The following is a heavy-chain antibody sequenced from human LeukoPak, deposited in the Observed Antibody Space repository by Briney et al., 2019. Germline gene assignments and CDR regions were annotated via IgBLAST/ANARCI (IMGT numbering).Heavy chain of an antibody. V-gene: IGHV3-48*03. CDR2: ISGSESSI. D-gene: IGHD3-10*01. Sequence: GGSLRLSCEASGITFSSYEMNWVRQAPGEGLEWVSYISGSESSIYYADSVKGRFTISRDNAKNSLYLQMNNLRAEDTAVYYCARDKYYYDSGSSFFNYWGQGTLVTVSS. J-gene: IGHJ4*02. CDR3: ARDKYYYDSGSSFFNY. CDR1: GITFSSYE.